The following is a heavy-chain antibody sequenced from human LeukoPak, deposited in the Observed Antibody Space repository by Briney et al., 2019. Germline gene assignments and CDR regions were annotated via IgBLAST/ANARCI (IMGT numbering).Heavy chain of an antibody. CDR1: GFAVSNNY. V-gene: IGHV3-53*04. D-gene: IGHD3-22*01. J-gene: IGHJ1*01. Sequence: QPGGSLRLSCAASGFAVSNNYMSWVRQAPGKGLEWVSIIYGGGSTYYADSVNGRFTISSHNSKNTLFLQMNSLRTEDTAVYYCARAYDSSGYWPEYFHHWGQGTLVTVSS. CDR3: ARAYDSSGYWPEYFHH. CDR2: IYGGGST.